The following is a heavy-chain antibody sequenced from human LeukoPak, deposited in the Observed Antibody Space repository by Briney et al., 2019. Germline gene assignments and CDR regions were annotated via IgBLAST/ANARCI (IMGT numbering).Heavy chain of an antibody. CDR1: GGSISSSSYY. CDR2: IYYSGST. J-gene: IGHJ4*02. D-gene: IGHD3-10*01. V-gene: IGHV4-39*07. Sequence: PSETLSLTFTVSGGSISSSSYYWGWIRQPPGKGLEWIGSIYYSGSTYYNPSLKSRVTISVDTSKNQFSLKLSSVTAADTAVYYCARAPLLMVRGLYYFDYWGQGTLVTVSS. CDR3: ARAPLLMVRGLYYFDY.